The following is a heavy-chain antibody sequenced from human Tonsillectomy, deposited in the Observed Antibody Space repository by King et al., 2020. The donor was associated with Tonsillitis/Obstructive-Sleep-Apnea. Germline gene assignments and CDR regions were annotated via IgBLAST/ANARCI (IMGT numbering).Heavy chain of an antibody. D-gene: IGHD5-12*01. V-gene: IGHV3-11*05. CDR3: ARLYSGYDWYWHFDL. J-gene: IGHJ2*01. Sequence: VQLVESGGGLVKPGGSLRLSCAASGFTFSDYYMSWIRQAPGKGLEWVSYISGSTGYTNYADSVKGRFTISRDNAKDSLFLQMNGLRAEDTAVYYCARLYSGYDWYWHFDLWGRGTLVTVSS. CDR1: GFTFSDYY. CDR2: ISGSTGYT.